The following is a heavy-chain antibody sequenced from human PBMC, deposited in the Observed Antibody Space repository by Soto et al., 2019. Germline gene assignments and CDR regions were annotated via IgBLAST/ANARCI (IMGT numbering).Heavy chain of an antibody. CDR2: IFSNDEK. J-gene: IGHJ4*02. V-gene: IGHV2-26*01. Sequence: QVTLKESGPVLVKPTETLTLTCTVSGFSLSNARMGVSWIRQPPGKALEWLAHIFSNDEKSYSTSLKSRLTIPKDTSKSQVVLTMTNMDPVDTATYYCARIASDYDSSGTHVLDFDYWGQGTLVTVSS. CDR1: GFSLSNARMG. D-gene: IGHD3-22*01. CDR3: ARIASDYDSSGTHVLDFDY.